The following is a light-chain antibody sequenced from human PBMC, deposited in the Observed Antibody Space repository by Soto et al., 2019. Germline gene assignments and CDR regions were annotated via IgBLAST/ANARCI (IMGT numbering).Light chain of an antibody. CDR2: DAS. CDR1: QSSSSW. V-gene: IGKV1-5*01. J-gene: IGKJ1*01. Sequence: DIQRSQSPSTPCPSLGGRVPISRPASQSSSSWVAWYQQKPGKAPKLLIDDASSLESGVPYRFSGSGSGTEFTLTISSLQPDDFATYYCQQYNSYFRTFGQGTKVDIK. CDR3: QQYNSYFRT.